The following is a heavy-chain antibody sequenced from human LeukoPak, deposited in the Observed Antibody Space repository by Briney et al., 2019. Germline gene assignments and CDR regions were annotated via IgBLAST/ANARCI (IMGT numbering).Heavy chain of an antibody. CDR3: ARGGVRTAASSLGY. CDR2: INPNSGGT. D-gene: IGHD6-13*01. V-gene: IGHV1-2*02. CDR1: GYTFIDYY. Sequence: GASVKVSCKASGYTFIDYYLHWVRQAPGQGLEWVGWINPNSGGTNFAQKFRGRVTMTRDTSITTAYMELTRLKSDDTAVYYCARGGVRTAASSLGYWGQGTLVTVSS. J-gene: IGHJ4*01.